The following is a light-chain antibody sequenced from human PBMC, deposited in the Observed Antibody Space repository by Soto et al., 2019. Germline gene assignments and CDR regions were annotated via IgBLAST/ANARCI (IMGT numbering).Light chain of an antibody. V-gene: IGKV3-20*01. Sequence: EIVLTQSRGTLSLSPGERATLSCRASQSVRSTFLAWYQQTPGQAPRLLIYGASNRATGIPQRFSGSASGTDFTLTISRLEPEDFAVYYCQQYGGSPATFGQGTKVDIK. CDR1: QSVRSTF. CDR3: QQYGGSPAT. J-gene: IGKJ2*01. CDR2: GAS.